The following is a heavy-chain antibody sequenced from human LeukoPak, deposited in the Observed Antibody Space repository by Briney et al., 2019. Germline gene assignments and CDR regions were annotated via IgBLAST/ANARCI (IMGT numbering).Heavy chain of an antibody. Sequence: ASVKVSPKPSGYTFTSYGICGVRQAPGQGLEWMGWISAYNGNTNYAQKLQGRVTMTTDTSTSTAYMELRSLRSDDTAVYCCARDDYEIDYWGQGTLVTVSS. CDR1: GYTFTSYG. D-gene: IGHD4-17*01. J-gene: IGHJ4*02. V-gene: IGHV1-18*01. CDR3: ARDDYEIDY. CDR2: ISAYNGNT.